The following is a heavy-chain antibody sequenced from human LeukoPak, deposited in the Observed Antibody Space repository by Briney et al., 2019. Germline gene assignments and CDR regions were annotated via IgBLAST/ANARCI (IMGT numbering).Heavy chain of an antibody. CDR3: ARDLEVWNDLNVYYYMDV. J-gene: IGHJ6*03. Sequence: PSQTLSLTCTVSGDSISSHYWSWIRQPPGKGLEWIGYIYYSGSTNSNPSLKSQVTISVDTSKNQFSLKLSSVTAADTAVYYCARDLEVWNDLNVYYYMDVWGKGTTVTVSS. CDR2: IYYSGST. V-gene: IGHV4-59*11. CDR1: GDSISSHY. D-gene: IGHD1-1*01.